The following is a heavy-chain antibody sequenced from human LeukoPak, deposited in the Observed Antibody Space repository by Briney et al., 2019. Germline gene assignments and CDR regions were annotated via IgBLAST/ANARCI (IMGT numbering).Heavy chain of an antibody. CDR3: ARDRAGYSYGPTWPIDY. J-gene: IGHJ4*02. CDR2: ISAYNGNT. D-gene: IGHD5-18*01. CDR1: GYTFTSYG. V-gene: IGHV1-18*04. Sequence: GASVKVSCKASGYTFTSYGISWVRQAPGQGLEWMGWISAYNGNTNYAQKLQGRVTMTTDTSTSTAYMELRSLRSDDTAVYYCARDRAGYSYGPTWPIDYWGRGTLVTVSS.